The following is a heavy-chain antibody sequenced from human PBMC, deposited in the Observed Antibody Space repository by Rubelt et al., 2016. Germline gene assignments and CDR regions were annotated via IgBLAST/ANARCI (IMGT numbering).Heavy chain of an antibody. CDR1: GGSITSSNW. V-gene: IGHV4-4*02. CDR3: ASFLRGYYYYGMDV. D-gene: IGHD2/OR15-2a*01. J-gene: IGHJ6*02. Sequence: QVQLQESGPGLVKPSETLSLTCTVSGGSITSSNWWSWVRQPPGKGLEWIGEIFHTGSTFYNPSLQSRVTIYVDKSTNQFSLTLISVTAAETAVYFCASFLRGYYYYGMDVWGQGTTVTVSS. CDR2: IFHTGST.